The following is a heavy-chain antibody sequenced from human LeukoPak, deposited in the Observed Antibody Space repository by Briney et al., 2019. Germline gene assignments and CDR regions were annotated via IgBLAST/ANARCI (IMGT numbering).Heavy chain of an antibody. CDR1: GVSISSYY. CDR3: ARARAAAGNVARTLYYYYYYMDV. J-gene: IGHJ6*03. Sequence: SETLSLTCTVSGVSISSYYWSWIRQPAGKGLEWIGRIYTSGSTNYNPSLKSRVTMSVDTSKNQFSLKLSSVTAADTAVHYCARARAAAGNVARTLYYYYYYMDVWGKGTTVTVSS. CDR2: IYTSGST. V-gene: IGHV4-4*07. D-gene: IGHD6-13*01.